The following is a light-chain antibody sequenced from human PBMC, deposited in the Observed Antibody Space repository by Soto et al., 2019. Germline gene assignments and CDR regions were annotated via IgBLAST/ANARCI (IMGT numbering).Light chain of an antibody. V-gene: IGKV3-15*01. CDR3: QQYTSWPYT. Sequence: EKVMTQSPVPLSVSPGERATLCCRASQSVGTSLAWYQQKPGQTPRLLIYAASTRATGIPARFSGSGFGTEFTLTISSLESEDFAVYYCQQYTSWPYTFGQGTKLGIK. CDR1: QSVGTS. J-gene: IGKJ2*01. CDR2: AAS.